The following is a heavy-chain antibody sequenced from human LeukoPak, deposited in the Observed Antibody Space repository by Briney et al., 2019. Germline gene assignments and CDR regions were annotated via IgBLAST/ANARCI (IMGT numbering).Heavy chain of an antibody. CDR3: ARDYYDFWSGYYLPAF. J-gene: IGHJ4*02. CDR1: GYTFTRYG. V-gene: IGHV1-18*01. CDR2: ISAYNGNT. Sequence: ASVKVSCKASGYTFTRYGISWVRQAPGQGLEWMGWISAYNGNTNYAQKLQGRVIMTTDTSTSTAYMELRSLRSDDTAVYYCARDYYDFWSGYYLPAFWGQGTLVTVSS. D-gene: IGHD3-3*01.